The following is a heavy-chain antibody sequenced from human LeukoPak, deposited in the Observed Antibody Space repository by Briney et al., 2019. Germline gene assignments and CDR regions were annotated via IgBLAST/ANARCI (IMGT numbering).Heavy chain of an antibody. CDR2: ISGSGGTT. V-gene: IGHV3-23*01. D-gene: IGHD1-14*01. Sequence: GGSLRLSCAASGFTFNNYAMNWVRQAPGKGLEWVSVISGSGGTTYYADSVKGRFTISRDSSKNTLYLQMNSQRAEDTAVYYCAKVSGGGLYYDGMDVWGQGTTVTVSS. J-gene: IGHJ6*02. CDR1: GFTFNNYA. CDR3: AKVSGGGLYYDGMDV.